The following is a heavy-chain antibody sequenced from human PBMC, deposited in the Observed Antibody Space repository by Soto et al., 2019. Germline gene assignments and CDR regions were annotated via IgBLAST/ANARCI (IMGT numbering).Heavy chain of an antibody. CDR3: ARRLSRGSYDILTGYYYYYGMDV. Sequence: XESLKISGRGAGYSFTSYWISWVRQMPGKGLEWMGRIDPSDSYTNYSPSFQGHVTISADKSISTAYLQWSSLKASDTAMYYCARRLSRGSYDILTGYYYYYGMDVWGQGTTVTVSS. D-gene: IGHD3-9*01. J-gene: IGHJ6*02. V-gene: IGHV5-10-1*01. CDR2: IDPSDSYT. CDR1: GYSFTSYW.